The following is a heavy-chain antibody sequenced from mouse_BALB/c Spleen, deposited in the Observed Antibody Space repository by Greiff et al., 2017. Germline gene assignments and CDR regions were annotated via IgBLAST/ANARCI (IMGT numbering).Heavy chain of an antibody. D-gene: IGHD2-2*01. CDR3: ARGDYGYYFDY. CDR2: ISYSGST. CDR1: GYSITSDYA. Sequence: DVKLVESGPGLVKPSQSLSLTCTVTGYSITSDYAWNWIRQFPGNKLEWMGYISYSGSTSYNPSLKSRISITRDTSKNQFFLQLNSVTTEDTATYYCARGDYGYYFDYWGQGTTLTVSS. V-gene: IGHV3-2*02. J-gene: IGHJ2*01.